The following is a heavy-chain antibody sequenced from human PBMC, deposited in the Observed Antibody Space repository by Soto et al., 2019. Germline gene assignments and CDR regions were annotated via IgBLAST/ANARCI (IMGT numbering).Heavy chain of an antibody. D-gene: IGHD3-9*01. J-gene: IGHJ4*02. CDR3: AKDWFYFIEF. V-gene: IGHV3-74*01. CDR1: GFPFSISW. CDR2: ITSDGSET. Sequence: PGGSLRLSCVGSGFPFSISWMHWVRQVPGKGLEWVSRITSDGSETIYADSVKGRCTSSRDNAESRVYLQMNSLRAEDTGVFFCAKDWFYFIEFWGQGT.